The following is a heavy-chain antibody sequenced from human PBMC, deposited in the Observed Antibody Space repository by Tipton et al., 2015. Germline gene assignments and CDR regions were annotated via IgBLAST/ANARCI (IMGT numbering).Heavy chain of an antibody. J-gene: IGHJ6*02. Sequence: TLSLTCTVSGGSFSDYYWSWIRQSPGEGLEWIGYIYYSGSTNYNPSLRSRVAMSMDTSRNQFSLNLTSVTAADTSVYYCARGHYVSRMDVWGQGTTVTVSS. CDR2: IYYSGST. CDR1: GGSFSDYY. D-gene: IGHD3-10*01. V-gene: IGHV4-59*08. CDR3: ARGHYVSRMDV.